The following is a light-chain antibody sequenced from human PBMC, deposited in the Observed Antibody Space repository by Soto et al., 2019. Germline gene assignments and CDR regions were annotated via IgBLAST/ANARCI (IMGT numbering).Light chain of an antibody. V-gene: IGLV2-14*01. CDR3: SSYTSKSSLI. CDR1: MRDVGAYNL. Sequence: QSALTQPASVSGSPGQSITISCAGTMRDVGAYNLVSWYQQHPGRAPQLIIYEVRNRPSGISFRFSGSKSGNTASLAISGLQAEDEADYYCSSYTSKSSLIFGGGTKLTVL. CDR2: EVR. J-gene: IGLJ2*01.